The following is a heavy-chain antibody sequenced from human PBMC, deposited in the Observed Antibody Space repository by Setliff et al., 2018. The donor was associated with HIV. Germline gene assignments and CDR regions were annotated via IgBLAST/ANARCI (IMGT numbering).Heavy chain of an antibody. J-gene: IGHJ6*02. Sequence: ASVKVSCKASGYTFTTYGISWVRQAPGHGFEWMGWISPNFGHTNYAQNFLGRVTMTIDTSTSRAYMELRSLRTDDTAMYFCARLGSGWSDSYYYAMDIWGQGTTVTVS. CDR2: ISPNFGHT. V-gene: IGHV1-18*01. CDR3: ARLGSGWSDSYYYAMDI. CDR1: GYTFTTYG. D-gene: IGHD6-19*01.